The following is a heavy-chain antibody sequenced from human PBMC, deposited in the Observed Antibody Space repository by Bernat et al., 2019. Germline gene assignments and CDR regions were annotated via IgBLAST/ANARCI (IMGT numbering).Heavy chain of an antibody. J-gene: IGHJ4*02. CDR1: GVSLSSSLYY. CDR2: LYYSGGV. V-gene: IGHV4-39*01. Sequence: QLQLQESGPGLVKPSETLSLTCTVSGVSLSSSLYYWDWIRQSPGKGLEWIGSLYYSGGVHYNPSLKSRVTISGDMSKNQFFLNVNSVTATDTAVYYCASGKQYGGGWTAHDSGGQGTLVTVSS. CDR3: ASGKQYGGGWTAHDS. D-gene: IGHD6-19*01.